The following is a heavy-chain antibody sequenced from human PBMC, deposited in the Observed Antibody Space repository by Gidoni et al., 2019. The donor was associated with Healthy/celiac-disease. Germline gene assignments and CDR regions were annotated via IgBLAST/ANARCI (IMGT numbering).Heavy chain of an antibody. CDR1: GFTFSSYA. CDR2: ISGSGGST. CDR3: LRDPDSSGYYYTYAFDI. D-gene: IGHD3-22*01. J-gene: IGHJ3*02. Sequence: GGSLRLSCAASGFTFSSYAMRRVRQAPGKGLEWVSAISGSGGSTYYADSVKGRFTISRDNSKNTLYLQMNSLRAEDTAVYYCLRDPDSSGYYYTYAFDIWGQGTMVTVSS. V-gene: IGHV3-23*01.